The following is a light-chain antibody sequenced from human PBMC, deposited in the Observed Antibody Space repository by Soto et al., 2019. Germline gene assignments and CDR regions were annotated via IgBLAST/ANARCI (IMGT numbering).Light chain of an antibody. CDR1: QSINNW. CDR2: RAS. V-gene: IGKV1-5*03. Sequence: DIRMTQSPSTLSASVGDRVTITCRASQSINNWLAWYQQKPGKAPKLLIYRASSLENGGPSRFSGRGFGTKFIFTITSLQPDDFASYYCQQYSSDSTFGQGTKVEIK. CDR3: QQYSSDST. J-gene: IGKJ1*01.